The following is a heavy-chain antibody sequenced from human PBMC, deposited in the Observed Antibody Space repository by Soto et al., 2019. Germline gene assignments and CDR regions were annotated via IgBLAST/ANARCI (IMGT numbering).Heavy chain of an antibody. CDR3: ASQNHDYDILTGYYYYGMDV. V-gene: IGHV5-51*01. CDR2: IYPGDSDT. Sequence: GESLKISCKGSGYSFTSYWIGWVRQMPGKGLEWMGIIYPGDSDTRYSPSFQGQVTISADKSISTAYLQWSSLKASDTAMYYCASQNHDYDILTGYYYYGMDVWGQGTTVTVSS. J-gene: IGHJ6*02. CDR1: GYSFTSYW. D-gene: IGHD3-9*01.